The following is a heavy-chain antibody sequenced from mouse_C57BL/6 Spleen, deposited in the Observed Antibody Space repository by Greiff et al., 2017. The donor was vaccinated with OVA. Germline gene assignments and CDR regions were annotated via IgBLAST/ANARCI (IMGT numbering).Heavy chain of an antibody. D-gene: IGHD1-1*01. CDR3: ARFDYYGSSLYYFDY. J-gene: IGHJ2*01. Sequence: VKLQQPGTELVKPGASVKLSCKASGYTFTSYWMHWVKQRPGQGLEWIGNINPSNGGTNYNEKFKSKATLTVDKSSSTAYMQLSSLTSEDSAVYYCARFDYYGSSLYYFDYWGQGTTLTVSS. CDR2: INPSNGGT. V-gene: IGHV1-53*01. CDR1: GYTFTSYW.